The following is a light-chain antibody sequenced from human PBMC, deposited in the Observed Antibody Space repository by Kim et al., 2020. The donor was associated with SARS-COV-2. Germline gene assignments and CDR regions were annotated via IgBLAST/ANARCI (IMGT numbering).Light chain of an antibody. V-gene: IGLV3-1*01. CDR2: RDS. Sequence: VSVSQGQTASITGHGNKLEEKYAGWNQQKAGQPPVLAIYRDSRRPAGIPERFSGSNSGNTASLTISGTQAMDEADYYCQTWDSSVVFGGGTQLTVL. CDR3: QTWDSSVV. CDR1: KLEEKY. J-gene: IGLJ2*01.